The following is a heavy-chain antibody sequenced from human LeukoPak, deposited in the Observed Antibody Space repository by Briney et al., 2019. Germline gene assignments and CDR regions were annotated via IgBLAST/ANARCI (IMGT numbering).Heavy chain of an antibody. CDR1: GFTFSSYA. D-gene: IGHD3-3*01. V-gene: IGHV3-23*01. Sequence: GGSQRLSCAASGFTFSSYAMSWVRQAPGKGLEWVSAISGSGVSTYYADSVKGRFTISRDNSKNTLYLQMNSLRAEDTAVYYCAKDGPLLWSGYYNFDYWGQGTLVTVSS. J-gene: IGHJ4*02. CDR3: AKDGPLLWSGYYNFDY. CDR2: ISGSGVST.